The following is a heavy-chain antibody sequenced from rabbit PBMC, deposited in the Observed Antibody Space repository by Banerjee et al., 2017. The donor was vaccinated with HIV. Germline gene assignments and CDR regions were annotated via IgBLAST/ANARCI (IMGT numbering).Heavy chain of an antibody. CDR2: IYAGSSGST. CDR3: ARFYTNTDDHNFNL. V-gene: IGHV1S40*01. Sequence: QSLVESGGGLVQPEGSLTLTCKASGFSFSSGYWMCWVRQAPGKGLEWIACIYAGSSGSTYYASWAKGRFTISKASSTTVTLQMTGLTAADTATYFCARFYTNTDDHNFNLWGPGTLVTVS. CDR1: GFSFSSGYW. D-gene: IGHD1-1*01. J-gene: IGHJ4*01.